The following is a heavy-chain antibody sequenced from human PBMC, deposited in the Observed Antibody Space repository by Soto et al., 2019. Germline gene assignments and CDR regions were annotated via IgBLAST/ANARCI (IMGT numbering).Heavy chain of an antibody. D-gene: IGHD1-26*01. CDR2: IYHSGST. J-gene: IGHJ4*02. V-gene: IGHV4-4*02. Sequence: QVQLQESGPGLVKPSGTLSLTCAVSGGSISSSNWWSWVRQPPGKGLEWIGEIYHSGSTNYNPSRKRRVTISVDKSKNQSSLKLSSVTAADTAVYYCARASARWSFCFDYWGQGTLVTVSS. CDR3: ARASARWSFCFDY. CDR1: GGSISSSNW.